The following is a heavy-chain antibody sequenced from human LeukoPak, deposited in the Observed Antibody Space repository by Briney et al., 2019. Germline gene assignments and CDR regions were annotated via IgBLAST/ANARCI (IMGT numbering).Heavy chain of an antibody. J-gene: IGHJ6*03. V-gene: IGHV4-34*01. CDR1: GGSFSGYY. D-gene: IGHD2-2*01. CDR3: AFLVVPAPIDYMDV. Sequence: PSETLSLTCAVYGGSFSGYYWSWIRQPPGKGLEWIGEINHSGTTKYNPSLKSRVTISVDTSKNQFSLKLSSVTAADTAVYYRAFLVVPAPIDYMDVWGKGTTVTVSS. CDR2: INHSGTT.